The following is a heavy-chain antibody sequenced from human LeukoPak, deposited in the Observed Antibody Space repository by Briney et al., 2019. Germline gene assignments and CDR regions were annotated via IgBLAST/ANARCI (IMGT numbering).Heavy chain of an antibody. Sequence: ASVKVSCKASGFTFTSSAMQWVRQARGQRLEWIGWIVVGSGNTNYAQKFQEGVTITRDMSTSTAYMELSSLRSEDTAVYYCAAETYYYDSSGYPSLDYWGQGTLVTVSS. CDR3: AAETYYYDSSGYPSLDY. CDR2: IVVGSGNT. V-gene: IGHV1-58*02. D-gene: IGHD3-22*01. CDR1: GFTFTSSA. J-gene: IGHJ4*02.